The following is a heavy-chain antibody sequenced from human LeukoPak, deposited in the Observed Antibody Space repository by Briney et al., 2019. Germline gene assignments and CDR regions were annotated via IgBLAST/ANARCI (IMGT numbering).Heavy chain of an antibody. V-gene: IGHV3-21*01. J-gene: IGHJ4*02. Sequence: GGSLRLSCAASALTFSSYSMKWVRQAPGKVMEWVSSISSSSSYIYYAASVKGRFTISRDNAKNSLYLQMNSLRAEDTAVYYCARDQYSSSSDYYFDYWGQGTLVTVSS. CDR2: ISSSSSYI. CDR3: ARDQYSSSSDYYFDY. CDR1: ALTFSSYS. D-gene: IGHD6-13*01.